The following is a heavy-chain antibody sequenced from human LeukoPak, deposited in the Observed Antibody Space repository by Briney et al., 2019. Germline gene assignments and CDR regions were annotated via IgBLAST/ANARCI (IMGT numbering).Heavy chain of an antibody. CDR1: GFTFSSYW. CDR3: ARDSVGTGVDY. Sequence: GGSLSLSCAASGFTFSSYWMHWVRHAPGKGLVWVSRINSDGSSTNYADSVKGRFTISRDTAKNTLYLQMNSLRAEDTAVYYCARDSVGTGVDYWGQGTLVTVSS. CDR2: INSDGSST. V-gene: IGHV3-74*01. D-gene: IGHD3-10*01. J-gene: IGHJ4*02.